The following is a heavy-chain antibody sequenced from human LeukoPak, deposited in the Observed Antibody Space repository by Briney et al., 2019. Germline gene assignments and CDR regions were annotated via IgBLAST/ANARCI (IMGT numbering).Heavy chain of an antibody. CDR3: AKVAYGDYATPPFDY. Sequence: GGSLRLSCAASGFTFSSYAMSWVRQAPGKGLEWVSAISGSGGSTYYADSVKGRFTISRDNSKNTLYLQMNSLRAEDTAIYYCAKVAYGDYATPPFDYWGQGTLVTVSS. V-gene: IGHV3-23*01. J-gene: IGHJ4*02. D-gene: IGHD4-17*01. CDR1: GFTFSSYA. CDR2: ISGSGGST.